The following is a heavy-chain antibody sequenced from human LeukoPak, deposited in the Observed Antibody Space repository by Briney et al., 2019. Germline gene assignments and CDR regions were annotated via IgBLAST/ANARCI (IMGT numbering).Heavy chain of an antibody. V-gene: IGHV3-48*01. D-gene: IGHD4-17*01. J-gene: IGHJ4*02. CDR2: ISSSSSTI. CDR1: AFTFSRCG. Sequence: PGGSLRLSCATSAFTFSRCGMHWVRQAPGKGLEWVSYISSSSSTIYYADSVKGRFTISRDNAKNSLYLQMNSLRAEDTAVYYCARGPRTTVLYYFDYWGQGTLVTVSS. CDR3: ARGPRTTVLYYFDY.